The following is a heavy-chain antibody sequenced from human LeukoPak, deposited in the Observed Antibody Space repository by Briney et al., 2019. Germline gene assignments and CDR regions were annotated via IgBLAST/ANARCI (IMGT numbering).Heavy chain of an antibody. V-gene: IGHV4-34*01. CDR1: GGSFSGYS. D-gene: IGHD5-12*01. CDR3: AKAKKEYISGYDSRGYYYYYMDV. CDR2: INHSGST. J-gene: IGHJ6*03. Sequence: SETLSLTCAVYGGSFSGYSWSWIRQPPGEGLEWSGEINHSGSTNYNPSLKSRGTISVDTYENQFSVKLSSVTAADTAVYYCAKAKKEYISGYDSRGYYYYYMDVWGKGTTVTVSS.